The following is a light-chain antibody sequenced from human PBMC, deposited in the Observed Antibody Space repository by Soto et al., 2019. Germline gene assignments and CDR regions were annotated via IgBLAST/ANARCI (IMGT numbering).Light chain of an antibody. V-gene: IGKV3-20*01. CDR1: QSVSNNY. J-gene: IGKJ1*01. CDR3: QQYSSLWT. CDR2: GAS. Sequence: EIVLTQSPATLSSFPGDRVTLSCRTSQSVSNNYLAWYQQKPGQAPRLLIYGASSRATGIPDRFSGSGSGTDFTLSISRLEPEDFAVYYCQQYSSLWTFGQGTKVDIK.